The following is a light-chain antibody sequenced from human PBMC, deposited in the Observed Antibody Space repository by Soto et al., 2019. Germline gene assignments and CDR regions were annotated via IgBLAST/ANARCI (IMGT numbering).Light chain of an antibody. CDR1: SSDVGGYND. V-gene: IGLV2-14*01. CDR3: SSYTSSSTV. CDR2: DVS. J-gene: IGLJ2*01. Sequence: QSALTQPASVSRSPGQSITISCTGTSSDVGGYNDVSWYQQHPGKAPKLMIYDVSNRPSGVSNRFSGSKSGNTASLTISGLQAEDEADYYCSSYTSSSTVFGGGTKLTV.